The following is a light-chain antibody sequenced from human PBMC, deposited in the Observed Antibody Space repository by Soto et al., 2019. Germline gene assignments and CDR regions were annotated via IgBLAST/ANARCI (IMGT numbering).Light chain of an antibody. CDR3: NSYRSSSTRV. CDR2: EVS. J-gene: IGLJ3*02. Sequence: QSALTQPASVSGSPGQSITISCTGTSSDVGGYNYVSWYQQHPGKAPKLMIYEVSNRPSGVSNRFSGSKSGNTASLTFSGLQAEDEADYYCNSYRSSSTRVFGGGTKLTVL. V-gene: IGLV2-14*01. CDR1: SSDVGGYNY.